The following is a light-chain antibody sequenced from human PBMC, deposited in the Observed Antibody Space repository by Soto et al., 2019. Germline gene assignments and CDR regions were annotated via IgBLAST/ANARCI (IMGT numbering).Light chain of an antibody. CDR2: TSS. Sequence: DIQMTQPPASMSASVGDRVTISCRASQSIGRNLNWYQQKPGKAPTLLIFTSSSLQSGVPSRFSGSGSGTDFILTISSLQPEDFATYYCQQSYSTPPTFGQGTKVDLK. V-gene: IGKV1-39*01. J-gene: IGKJ1*01. CDR3: QQSYSTPPT. CDR1: QSIGRN.